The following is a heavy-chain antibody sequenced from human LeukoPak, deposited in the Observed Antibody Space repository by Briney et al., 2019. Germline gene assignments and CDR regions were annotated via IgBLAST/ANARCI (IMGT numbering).Heavy chain of an antibody. J-gene: IGHJ4*02. Sequence: GASVKVSCKASGYTFITYSIHWVRQAPGQGLEWMGWINPSSGGTKYAEKFQDRVTLTRDTSNSTASMELNSLRSDDTAVFYCARAYNWDDSTLSFRGTWVEFDYWGQGTLVTVSS. V-gene: IGHV1-2*02. CDR1: GYTFITYS. CDR2: INPSSGGT. D-gene: IGHD1-1*01. CDR3: ARAYNWDDSTLSFRGTWVEFDY.